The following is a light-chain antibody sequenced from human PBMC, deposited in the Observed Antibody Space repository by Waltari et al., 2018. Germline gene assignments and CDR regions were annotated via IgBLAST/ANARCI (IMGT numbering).Light chain of an antibody. CDR3: MQGIHLPWT. V-gene: IGKV2-29*02. CDR1: QSLLHSDGRTY. J-gene: IGKJ1*01. Sequence: DSVLTQTPLSLSVTHGQPASISCKSSQSLLHSDGRTYLYWYLHKPGQSPQLLIYGVSSRFSGVPDRFSGSGSGTDFTLEISRVEAGDVGIYYCMQGIHLPWTFGQGTKVEIK. CDR2: GVS.